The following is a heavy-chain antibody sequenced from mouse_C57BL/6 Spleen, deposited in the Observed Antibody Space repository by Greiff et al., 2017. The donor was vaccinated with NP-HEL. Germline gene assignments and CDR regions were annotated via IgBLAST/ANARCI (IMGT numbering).Heavy chain of an antibody. CDR2: IYPGDGDT. CDR3: ASHYYGSSYWYLDV. D-gene: IGHD1-1*01. V-gene: IGHV1-82*01. Sequence: QVQLQQSGPELVKPGASVKISCKASGYAFSSSWMNWVKQRPGKGLEWIGRIYPGDGDTNYNGKFKGKATLTADKSSSTAYMQLSSLTSEDSAVYFCASHYYGSSYWYLDVWGTGTTVTVSS. J-gene: IGHJ1*03. CDR1: GYAFSSSW.